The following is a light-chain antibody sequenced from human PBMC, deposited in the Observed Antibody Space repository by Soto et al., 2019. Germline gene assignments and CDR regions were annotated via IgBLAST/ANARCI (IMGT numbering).Light chain of an antibody. CDR1: QSISNW. CDR2: HAS. V-gene: IGKV1-5*01. J-gene: IGKJ1*01. CDR3: QHYNSYSEA. Sequence: DIQMTQSPSTLPASVGDRVTITCRASQSISNWLAWYQQKPGTAPKVLIYHASNLQSGVPSRFSGSGSGTEFTLTIRSLRPDDFAPYYCQHYNSYSEALGQGTKVDIK.